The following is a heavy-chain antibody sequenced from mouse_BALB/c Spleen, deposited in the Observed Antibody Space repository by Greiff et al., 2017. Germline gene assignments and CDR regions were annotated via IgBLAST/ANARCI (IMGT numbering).Heavy chain of an antibody. CDR3: ASYYGSSYGHYAMDY. D-gene: IGHD1-1*01. Sequence: EVQLQESGPGLVKPSQSLSLTCTVTGYSITSDYAWNWIRQFPGNKLEWMGYISYSGSTSYNPSLKSRISITRDTSKNQFFLQLNSVTTEDTATYYCASYYGSSYGHYAMDYWGQGTSVTVSS. V-gene: IGHV3-2*02. J-gene: IGHJ4*01. CDR1: GYSITSDYA. CDR2: ISYSGST.